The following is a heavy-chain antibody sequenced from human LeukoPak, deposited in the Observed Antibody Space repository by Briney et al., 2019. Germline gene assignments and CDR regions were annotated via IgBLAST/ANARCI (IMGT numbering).Heavy chain of an antibody. Sequence: GGSLRLSCAASGFTFSDYYMSWIRQAPGKGLEWVSYISSSGSTIYYADSVKGRFTISRDNAKNSLYLQMNSLRAEDTAVYYCARGRGYSGYEALEQKYYFDYWGQGTLVTVSS. CDR1: GFTFSDYY. V-gene: IGHV3-11*01. D-gene: IGHD5-12*01. CDR2: ISSSGSTI. CDR3: ARGRGYSGYEALEQKYYFDY. J-gene: IGHJ4*02.